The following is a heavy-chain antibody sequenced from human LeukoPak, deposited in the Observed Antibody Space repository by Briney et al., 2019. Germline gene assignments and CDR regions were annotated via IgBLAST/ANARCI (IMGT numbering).Heavy chain of an antibody. Sequence: GASVKVSCKASGYTFTSYGISWVRQAPGQGLEWMGWISAYNGNTNYAQKLQGRVTMTTDTSTSTAYMELRSLRSDDTAVYYCASTSGWYPGWYYYYGMDVWGQGTTVTVSS. D-gene: IGHD6-19*01. CDR2: ISAYNGNT. V-gene: IGHV1-18*01. CDR3: ASTSGWYPGWYYYYGMDV. J-gene: IGHJ6*02. CDR1: GYTFTSYG.